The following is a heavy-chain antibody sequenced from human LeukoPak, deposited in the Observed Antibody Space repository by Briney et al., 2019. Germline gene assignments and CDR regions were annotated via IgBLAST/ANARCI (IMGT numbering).Heavy chain of an antibody. CDR3: ARVGLWFGELHEN. CDR1: GFTVSSNY. D-gene: IGHD3-10*01. V-gene: IGHV3-66*01. J-gene: IGHJ4*02. CDR2: IYSGGST. Sequence: GGSLRLSCAASGFTVSSNYMSWVRQAPGKGLEWFSVIYSGGSTYYADSVKGRFTISRDNSKNTLYLQMNSLRAEDTAVYYCARVGLWFGELHENWGQGTLVTVSS.